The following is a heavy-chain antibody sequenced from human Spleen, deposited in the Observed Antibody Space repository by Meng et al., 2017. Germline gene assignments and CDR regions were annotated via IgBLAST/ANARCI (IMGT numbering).Heavy chain of an antibody. Sequence: GESLKISCAASGFTFSGSPMHWVRQASGKGLEWVGRIRSEANTYATAYAASVKGRFTISRDDSKNTAYLQMNRLKTEDTAVYYCATQASVAVTGTAAFDVWGQGTMVTVSS. CDR2: IRSEANTYAT. D-gene: IGHD6-19*01. V-gene: IGHV3-73*01. CDR3: ATQASVAVTGTAAFDV. CDR1: GFTFSGSP. J-gene: IGHJ3*01.